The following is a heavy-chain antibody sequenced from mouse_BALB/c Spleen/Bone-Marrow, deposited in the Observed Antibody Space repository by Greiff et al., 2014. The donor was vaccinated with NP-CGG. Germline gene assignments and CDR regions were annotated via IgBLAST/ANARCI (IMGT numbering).Heavy chain of an antibody. V-gene: IGHV2-6-1*01. D-gene: IGHD2-3*01. J-gene: IGHJ3*01. CDR3: ARHDNDGYYLAY. Sequence: VQLQQSGPGLVAPSQSLSITCTISGFSLTSYGVHWVRQPPGKGLEWLVVIWSDGSTTYNSALKSRLSISKDNSKSQVFLKMNSLQTEDTAMYYCARHDNDGYYLAYWGQGTLVTVSA. CDR1: GFSLTSYG. CDR2: IWSDGST.